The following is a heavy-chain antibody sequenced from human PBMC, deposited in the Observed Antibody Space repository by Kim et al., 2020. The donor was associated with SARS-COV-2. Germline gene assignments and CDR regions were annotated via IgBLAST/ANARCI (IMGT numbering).Heavy chain of an antibody. CDR3: ARDGDMVRGMDV. D-gene: IGHD3-10*01. V-gene: IGHV3-21*01. CDR2: ISSSSSYI. J-gene: IGHJ6*02. Sequence: GGSLRLSCAASGFTFSSYSMNWVRQAPGKGLEWVSSISSSSSYIYYADSVKGRFTISRDNAKNSLYLQMNSLRAEDTAVYYCARDGDMVRGMDVWGQGTTVTVSS. CDR1: GFTFSSYS.